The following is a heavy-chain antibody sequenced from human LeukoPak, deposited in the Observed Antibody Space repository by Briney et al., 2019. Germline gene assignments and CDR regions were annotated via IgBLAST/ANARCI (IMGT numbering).Heavy chain of an antibody. CDR3: ARERRRLTPDTFDI. V-gene: IGHV4-30-4*01. Sequence: SQTLSLTCTVSGGSISSGDYYWSWIRQPRGKGLEWIGYIYYSGSTYYNPSLKSRVTISVDTSKNQFSLKLSSVTAADTAVYYCARERRRLTPDTFDIWGQGTMVTVSS. CDR1: GGSISSGDYY. J-gene: IGHJ3*02. CDR2: IYYSGST.